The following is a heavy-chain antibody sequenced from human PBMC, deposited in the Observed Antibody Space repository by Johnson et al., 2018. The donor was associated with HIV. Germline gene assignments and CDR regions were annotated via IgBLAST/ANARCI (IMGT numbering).Heavy chain of an antibody. J-gene: IGHJ3*02. CDR2: ISWDGGST. Sequence: VQLVESGGGVVRPGGSLRLSCVVSGFTFSNSWMIWVRQAPGKGLEWVSLISWDGGSTYYADSVKGRFTISRDNAKNSLYLQMNSLRAEDTALYYCAKGKIAAAGDAFDIWGQGTMVTVSS. D-gene: IGHD6-13*01. CDR1: GFTFSNSW. V-gene: IGHV3-20*04. CDR3: AKGKIAAAGDAFDI.